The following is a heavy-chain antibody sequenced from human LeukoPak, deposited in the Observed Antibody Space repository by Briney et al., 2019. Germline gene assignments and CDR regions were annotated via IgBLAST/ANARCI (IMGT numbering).Heavy chain of an antibody. CDR3: GRGTPASTFDL. CDR1: RCIFIRYL. V-gene: IGHV1-2*02. D-gene: IGHD2-2*01. CDR2: INTDSGVT. Sequence: ASVKDTFKASRCIFIRYLIHLLRQAPGQGLEWMGWINTDSGVTNYPQSFQSRITMSSNTNISTAYMEQSRLRSDNTAVYYCGRGTPASTFDLWGQGTLVTVSS. J-gene: IGHJ4*02.